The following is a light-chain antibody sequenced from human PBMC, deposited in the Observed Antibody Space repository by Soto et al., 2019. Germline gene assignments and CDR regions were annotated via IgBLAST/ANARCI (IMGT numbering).Light chain of an antibody. CDR1: QNIDRS. J-gene: IGKJ1*01. V-gene: IGKV1-5*03. CDR3: QHYDAYSRT. Sequence: DIQMTQSPSTLSTSLGDRVTITCRASQNIDRSLAWYQQKPGKAPKLLIYTASNLQDGVPSRFSASGSGTDFTLTISGLQPDDSATYYCQHYDAYSRTFGQGTRVDVK. CDR2: TAS.